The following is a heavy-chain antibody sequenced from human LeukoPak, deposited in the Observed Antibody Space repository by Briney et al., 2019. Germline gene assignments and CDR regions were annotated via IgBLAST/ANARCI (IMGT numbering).Heavy chain of an antibody. CDR2: VYNTGST. D-gene: IGHD3-3*01. Sequence: PSDTLSLTCTVSGGSISSHYWSWIRQPAGKGLEWIGRVYNTGSTNYNPTLKSRVTMSVDTSKNQFSLKLSSVTAADTAVYYCARVPNYDLGSFDYWGQGTLVTVSS. CDR1: GGSISSHY. V-gene: IGHV4-4*07. J-gene: IGHJ4*02. CDR3: ARVPNYDLGSFDY.